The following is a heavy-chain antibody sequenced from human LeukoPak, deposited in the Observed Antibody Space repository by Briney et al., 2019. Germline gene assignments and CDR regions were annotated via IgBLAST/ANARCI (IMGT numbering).Heavy chain of an antibody. D-gene: IGHD3-22*01. CDR2: SYSSGNT. CDR3: ATRSHSSGYPFDY. Sequence: PSETLSLTCTVSGGSISTSGYYWAWIRQPPGKGLEWIGTSYSSGNTYYNPSLKSRVTISVDTSKNQFSLKLSSVTAADTAVYYYATRSHSSGYPFDYWGQGTLVTVSS. J-gene: IGHJ4*02. V-gene: IGHV4-39*07. CDR1: GGSISTSGYY.